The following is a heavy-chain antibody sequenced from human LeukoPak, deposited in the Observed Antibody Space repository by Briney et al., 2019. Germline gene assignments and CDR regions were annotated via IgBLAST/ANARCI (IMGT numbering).Heavy chain of an antibody. Sequence: GGSLRLSCAASGFTFSDYNMTWVRQAPGKGLEWVSVMSADSATTFYADSVKGRFTISRDNAKNTVFLQMSSLRAEDTALYYCARKSASGNYPLDYWGQGTLVTVSS. CDR2: MSADSATT. D-gene: IGHD3-10*01. CDR3: ARKSASGNYPLDY. CDR1: GFTFSDYN. V-gene: IGHV3-23*01. J-gene: IGHJ4*02.